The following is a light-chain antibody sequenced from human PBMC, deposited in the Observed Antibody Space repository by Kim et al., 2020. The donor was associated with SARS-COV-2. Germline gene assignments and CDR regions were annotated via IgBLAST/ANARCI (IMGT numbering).Light chain of an antibody. CDR1: SLRSYY. V-gene: IGLV3-19*01. CDR2: GKN. Sequence: SSELTQDPAVSVALGQTVRITCQGDSLRSYYASWYQQKPGQAPVLVIYGKNNRPSGIPDRFSGSSSANTASLTITGAQAEDEADYYCNSRDSSGNHVVFG. CDR3: NSRDSSGNHVV. J-gene: IGLJ2*01.